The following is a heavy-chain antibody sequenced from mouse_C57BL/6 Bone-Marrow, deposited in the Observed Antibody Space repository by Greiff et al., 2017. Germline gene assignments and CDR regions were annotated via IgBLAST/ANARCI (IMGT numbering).Heavy chain of an antibody. CDR3: ARPHYYGSSPYARDY. D-gene: IGHD1-1*01. CDR2: IDPSDSET. V-gene: IGHV1-52*01. CDR1: GYTFTSYW. J-gene: IGHJ4*01. Sequence: QVQLQQSGAELVRPGSSVKLSCKASGYTFTSYWMHWVKQRPIQGLEWIGNIDPSDSETHYNQKFKDKATLTVDKSSSTAYMQLSSLTSEDSAVYYCARPHYYGSSPYARDYWGQGTSVTVSS.